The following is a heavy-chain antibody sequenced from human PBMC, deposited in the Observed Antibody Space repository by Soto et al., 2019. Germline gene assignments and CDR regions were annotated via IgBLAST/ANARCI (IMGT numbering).Heavy chain of an antibody. D-gene: IGHD2-15*01. CDR2: IIPIFGTA. J-gene: IGHJ6*02. CDR1: GGTFSSYA. CDR3: ARVRFVAPMDCSGGSCYLDYYYGMDV. Sequence: GASVKVSYKASGGTFSSYAISWVRQAPGQGLEWMGGIIPIFGTANYAQKFQGRVTITADKSTSTAYMELSSLRSEDTAVYYCARVRFVAPMDCSGGSCYLDYYYGMDVWGQGTTVTVSS. V-gene: IGHV1-69*06.